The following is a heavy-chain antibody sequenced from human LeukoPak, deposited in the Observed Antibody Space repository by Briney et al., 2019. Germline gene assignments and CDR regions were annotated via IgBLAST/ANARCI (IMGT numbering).Heavy chain of an antibody. CDR1: GFTFSSYS. Sequence: KPGGSLRLSCAASGFTFSSYSMNWVRQAPGKGLEWVSSISSSSSYIYYADSVKGRFTTSRDNAKNSLYLQMNSLRAEDTAVYYCARDVGSAYYDSSGYYNYWGQGTLVTVSS. D-gene: IGHD3-22*01. V-gene: IGHV3-21*01. CDR3: ARDVGSAYYDSSGYYNY. CDR2: ISSSSSYI. J-gene: IGHJ4*02.